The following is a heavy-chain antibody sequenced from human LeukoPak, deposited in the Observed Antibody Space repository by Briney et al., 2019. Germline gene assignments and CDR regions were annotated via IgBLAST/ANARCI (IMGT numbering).Heavy chain of an antibody. Sequence: GASVKVSCKASGGTFSSYAISWVRQAPGQGFEWMGWINTYNGNTNYAQKLQGRVTMTADISTSTAYMEPRSLRSDDTAVYHCARGGSRMVTYGSLDYWGQGSLVTVSS. CDR1: GGTFSSYA. J-gene: IGHJ4*02. D-gene: IGHD2-15*01. CDR2: INTYNGNT. V-gene: IGHV1-18*01. CDR3: ARGGSRMVTYGSLDY.